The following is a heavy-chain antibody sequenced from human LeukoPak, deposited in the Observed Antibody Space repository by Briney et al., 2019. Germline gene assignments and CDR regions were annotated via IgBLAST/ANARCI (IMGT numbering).Heavy chain of an antibody. V-gene: IGHV3-23*01. Sequence: GGSLRLSCAASGFTLRHFAMTRVRQAPGEGLEWVSSIASDGDTFYAGSVKGRFTISRDISTNTLHLQMNSLRADDTAIYFCANEAHRHLDLHNWGQGTLVTVST. J-gene: IGHJ4*02. CDR1: GFTLRHFA. CDR3: ANEAHRHLDLHN. CDR2: IASDGDT.